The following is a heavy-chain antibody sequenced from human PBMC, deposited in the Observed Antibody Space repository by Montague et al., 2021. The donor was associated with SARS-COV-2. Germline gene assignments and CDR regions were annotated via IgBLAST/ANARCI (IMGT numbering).Heavy chain of an antibody. Sequence: SETLSLTCAVYGGSFSGYYWSWIRQPPGKGLEWIGEINHSGSTIYNPSLKSRVTISVDKSKNQFSLNLNSVTAADTAVYYCARLSSDIGGYFWFDPWGQGTLVSVSS. D-gene: IGHD1-26*01. V-gene: IGHV4-34*01. CDR1: GGSFSGYY. J-gene: IGHJ5*02. CDR2: INHSGST. CDR3: ARLSSDIGGYFWFDP.